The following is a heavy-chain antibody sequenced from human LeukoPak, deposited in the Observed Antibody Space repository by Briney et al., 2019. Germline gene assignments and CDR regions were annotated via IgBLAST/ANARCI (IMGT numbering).Heavy chain of an antibody. J-gene: IGHJ4*02. V-gene: IGHV3-30-3*01. D-gene: IGHD5-12*01. CDR3: ARSSGGYVGY. Sequence: GGSLRLSCAASGFTFSNYAMYWVRQAPGKGLEWVAVISYDGSNKYYADSVKGRFTISRDNSKNTLYLQMNSLRAEDTAVYYCARSSGGYVGYWGQGTLVTVSS. CDR2: ISYDGSNK. CDR1: GFTFSNYA.